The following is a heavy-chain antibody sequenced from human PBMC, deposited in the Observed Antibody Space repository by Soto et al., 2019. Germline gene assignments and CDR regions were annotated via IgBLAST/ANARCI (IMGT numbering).Heavy chain of an antibody. CDR3: ARAAAVADHAVSWYFDL. Sequence: GGSLRLSCAASGFTFSSYDMHWVRQATGKGLEWVSAIGTAGDTYYPGSVKGRFTISRENAKNSLYLQMNSLRAGDTAVYYCARAAAVADHAVSWYFDLWGRGTLVTVSS. J-gene: IGHJ2*01. CDR2: IGTAGDT. CDR1: GFTFSSYD. D-gene: IGHD6-19*01. V-gene: IGHV3-13*01.